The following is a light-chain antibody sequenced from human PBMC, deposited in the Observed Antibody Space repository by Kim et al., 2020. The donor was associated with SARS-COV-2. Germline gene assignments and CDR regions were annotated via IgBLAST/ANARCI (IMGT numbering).Light chain of an antibody. CDR2: ENN. J-gene: IGLJ3*02. CDR3: AVWDDSLSGWV. Sequence: GQSVTISCSGTTSNIGSHYVYWYRQLPGTAPKLLMFENNKRPSGVPDRFSGSKSGTSASLAIGGLRSEDEADYYCAVWDDSLSGWVFGGGTQLTVL. CDR1: TSNIGSHY. V-gene: IGLV1-47*01.